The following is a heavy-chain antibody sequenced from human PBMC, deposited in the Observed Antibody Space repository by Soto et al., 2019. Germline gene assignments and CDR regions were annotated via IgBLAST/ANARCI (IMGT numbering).Heavy chain of an antibody. CDR1: GGTFSSYA. J-gene: IGHJ6*02. D-gene: IGHD6-6*01. CDR2: IIPIFGTA. CDR3: ALAVIAARNYYYGMDV. V-gene: IGHV1-69*13. Sequence: VASVKVSCKASGGTFSSYAISWVRQAPGQGLEWMGGIIPIFGTADYAQKFQGRVTITADESTSTAYMELSSLRSEDTAVYYRALAVIAARNYYYGMDVRGQGTTVTVSS.